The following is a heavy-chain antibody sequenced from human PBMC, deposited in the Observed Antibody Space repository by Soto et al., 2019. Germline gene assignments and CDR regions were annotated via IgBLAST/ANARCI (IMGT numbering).Heavy chain of an antibody. J-gene: IGHJ4*02. D-gene: IGHD6-19*01. Sequence: GGSLRLSCAASGFTFSSYGMHWVRQAPGKGLEWVAVISYDGSNKYYADSVKGRFTISRDNSKNTLYLQMNSLRAEDTAVYYCAKDKYSSGWQPGGYWGQGTLVTVSS. CDR1: GFTFSSYG. V-gene: IGHV3-30*18. CDR2: ISYDGSNK. CDR3: AKDKYSSGWQPGGY.